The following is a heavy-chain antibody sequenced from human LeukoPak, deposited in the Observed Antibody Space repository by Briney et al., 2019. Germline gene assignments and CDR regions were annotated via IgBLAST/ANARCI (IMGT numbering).Heavy chain of an antibody. CDR3: ARDAQGVTTAY. V-gene: IGHV3-30*04. D-gene: IGHD2-21*02. J-gene: IGHJ4*02. Sequence: GRSLRLSCAASGFTFSSYAMHWVRQAPGKGLEWVAVISYDGSNKYYADSVKGRFTISRDNSKNTLYLQMNSLRAEDTAVYYCARDAQGVTTAYWGQGTLVTVSS. CDR2: ISYDGSNK. CDR1: GFTFSSYA.